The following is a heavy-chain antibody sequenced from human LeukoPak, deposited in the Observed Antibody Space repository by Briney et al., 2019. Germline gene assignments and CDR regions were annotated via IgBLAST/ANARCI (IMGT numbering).Heavy chain of an antibody. CDR3: ARGDRAFDI. D-gene: IGHD1-14*01. CDR1: GFTFSSYA. CDR2: ISGSGGST. Sequence: PGGSLRLSCAASGFTFSSYAMSWVRQAPGKGLEWVSAISGSGGSTYYADSVKGRFSISRGNSKNTLYLQMNSLRAEDTAVYYCARGDRAFDIWGQGTMVTVSS. V-gene: IGHV3-23*01. J-gene: IGHJ3*02.